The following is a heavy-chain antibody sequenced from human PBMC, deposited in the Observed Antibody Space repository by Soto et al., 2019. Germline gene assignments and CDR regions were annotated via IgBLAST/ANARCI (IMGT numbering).Heavy chain of an antibody. J-gene: IGHJ6*02. CDR2: IWYDGSNK. D-gene: IGHD3-3*01. V-gene: IGHV3-33*01. Sequence: QVQLVESGGGVVQPGRYLRLSCAASGFTFSSYGMHWVRQAPGKGLEWVAVIWYDGSNKYYADSVKGRFTISRDNSKNTLYLQMNSLRAEDTAVYYCAMVMIPRLNYYYYGMDVWGQGTTVTVSS. CDR3: AMVMIPRLNYYYYGMDV. CDR1: GFTFSSYG.